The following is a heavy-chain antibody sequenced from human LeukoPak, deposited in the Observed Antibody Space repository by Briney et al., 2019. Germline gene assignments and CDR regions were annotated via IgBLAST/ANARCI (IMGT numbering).Heavy chain of an antibody. CDR2: ISNSDSSI. D-gene: IGHD1-26*01. Sequence: GGSLRLSCAASGILFSDYHMSWIRQAPGKGLEWVSYISNSDSSIYYADSVKGRFTISRDNANKSLFLQMNSLRAEDTAVYYCARGPVGARLQAFDIWGQGTMVTVSS. CDR3: ARGPVGARLQAFDI. CDR1: GILFSDYH. J-gene: IGHJ3*02. V-gene: IGHV3-11*01.